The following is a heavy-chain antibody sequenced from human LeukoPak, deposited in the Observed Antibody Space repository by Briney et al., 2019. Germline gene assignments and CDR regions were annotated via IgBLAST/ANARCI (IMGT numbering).Heavy chain of an antibody. J-gene: IGHJ3*02. CDR3: ARVTSTGRTFDI. Sequence: ASVTVSCKASGYTFTGYYMHWVRQAPGQGLEWMGWINPNSGGTNYAQKFQGRVTMTRDTSISTAYMELSRLRSDDTAVYYCARVTSTGRTFDIWGQGTMVTVSS. D-gene: IGHD4-17*01. CDR2: INPNSGGT. CDR1: GYTFTGYY. V-gene: IGHV1-2*02.